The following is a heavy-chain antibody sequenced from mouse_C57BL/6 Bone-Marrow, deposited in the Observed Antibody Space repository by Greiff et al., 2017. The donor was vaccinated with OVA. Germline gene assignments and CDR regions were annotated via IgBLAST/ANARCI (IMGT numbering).Heavy chain of an antibody. V-gene: IGHV5-9*01. Sequence: EVQLQESGGGLVKPGGSLKLSCAASGFTFSSYTMSWVRQTPEKRLEWVATISGGGGNTYYPDSVKGRFTISRDNAKNTLYLQMSSLRSEDTALYYCARDYYGSSRRYYFDYWGQGTTLTVSS. CDR1: GFTFSSYT. J-gene: IGHJ2*01. CDR3: ARDYYGSSRRYYFDY. CDR2: ISGGGGNT. D-gene: IGHD1-1*01.